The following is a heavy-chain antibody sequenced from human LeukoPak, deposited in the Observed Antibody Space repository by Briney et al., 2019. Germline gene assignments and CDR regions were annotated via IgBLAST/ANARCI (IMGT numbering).Heavy chain of an antibody. D-gene: IGHD2-15*01. CDR1: GGSFSGYY. J-gene: IGHJ5*02. V-gene: IGHV4-34*01. Sequence: SETLSLTCAVYGGSFSGYYWSWIRQPPGKGLEWIGEINHSGSTNYNPSLKSRVTISVDTSKNQFSLKLSSVTAADTAVYYCAREGIVVVVAANSPLSWFDPWGQGTLVTVSS. CDR2: INHSGST. CDR3: AREGIVVVVAANSPLSWFDP.